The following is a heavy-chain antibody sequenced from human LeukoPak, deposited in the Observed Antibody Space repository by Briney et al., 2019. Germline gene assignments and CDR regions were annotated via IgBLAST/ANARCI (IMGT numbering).Heavy chain of an antibody. D-gene: IGHD7-27*01. CDR3: ARDQSPKWGSGERYFDY. J-gene: IGHJ4*02. CDR2: MRSDGSDI. CDR1: GFTCNTYG. V-gene: IGHV3-33*01. Sequence: PWESLRLSCEAYGFTCNTYGRHWVRQAPGKGLEWMAVMRSDGSDIYYADSVKGRFTISRDNSKNTLYLQMNSLRAEDTAVYYCARDQSPKWGSGERYFDYWGEGTLVTVSS.